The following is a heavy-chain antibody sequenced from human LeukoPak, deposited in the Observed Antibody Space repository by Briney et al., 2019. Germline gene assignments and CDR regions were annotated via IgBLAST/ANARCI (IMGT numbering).Heavy chain of an antibody. CDR3: ASSGYSSGWYLYYFDY. CDR2: INSDESST. CDR1: GFTFSSYW. D-gene: IGHD6-19*01. J-gene: IGHJ4*02. V-gene: IGHV3-74*01. Sequence: GGSLRLSCAASGFTFSSYWMHWVRQAPGKGLVWVSRINSDESSTSYADSVKGRFTISRDNAKNTLYLKMNTLRAEDTAVYYCASSGYSSGWYLYYFDYWGQGTLVTVSS.